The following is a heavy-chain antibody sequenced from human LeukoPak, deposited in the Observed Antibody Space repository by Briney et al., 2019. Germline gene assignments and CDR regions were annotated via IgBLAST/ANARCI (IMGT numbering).Heavy chain of an antibody. CDR2: ISDSGGST. V-gene: IGHV3-23*01. J-gene: IGHJ5*02. D-gene: IGHD6-19*01. CDR3: AKDLSRAVAADWFDP. CDR1: GFTFSNYD. Sequence: GGSLRLSCAASGFTFSNYDMSWVRQAPGKGLEWVSSISDSGGSTYYADSVKGRFTISRDNSKNTLYLQVTNLRAADTAVYYCAKDLSRAVAADWFDPWDQGSLVTVSS.